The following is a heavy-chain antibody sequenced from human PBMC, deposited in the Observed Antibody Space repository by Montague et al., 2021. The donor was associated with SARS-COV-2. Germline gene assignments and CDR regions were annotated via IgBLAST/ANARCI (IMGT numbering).Heavy chain of an antibody. D-gene: IGHD7-27*01. Sequence: TLSLTCTVSGGSISGDNYYWTWIRQHPGKGLEWIAYIYYTGNTYYNPSLQSRLRTSLDTSKNQFSLTLTSVTAADTAIYYCARNRGWGSRGAGYIDLWGRGTLVTVSS. CDR1: GGSISGDNYY. CDR3: ARNRGWGSRGAGYIDL. V-gene: IGHV4-31*03. J-gene: IGHJ2*01. CDR2: IYYTGNT.